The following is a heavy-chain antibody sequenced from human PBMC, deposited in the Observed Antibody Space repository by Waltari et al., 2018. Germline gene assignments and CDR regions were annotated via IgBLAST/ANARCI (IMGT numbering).Heavy chain of an antibody. CDR3: TTDTRKQQLPRGY. D-gene: IGHD6-13*01. CDR2: IKSKTDGGTT. J-gene: IGHJ4*02. CDR1: GFTFSNAW. Sequence: EVQLVESGGGLVKPGGSLRLSCAASGFTFSNAWMSWVRQAPGKGLEWVGRIKSKTDGGTTDYAAPVKGRFTISRDDSKNTLYLQMNSLKTEDTAVYYCTTDTRKQQLPRGYWGQGTLVTVSS. V-gene: IGHV3-15*01.